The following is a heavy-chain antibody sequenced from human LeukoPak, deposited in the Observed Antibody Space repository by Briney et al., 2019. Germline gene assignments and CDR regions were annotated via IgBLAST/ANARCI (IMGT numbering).Heavy chain of an antibody. V-gene: IGHV4-34*01. CDR1: GGSLSGYY. J-gene: IGHJ4*02. Sequence: PSETLSLTCAVYGGSLSGYYWSWIRQPPGKGLEWIGEINHSGSTNYNPSLKSRVTISVDTSKNQFSLKLSSVTAADTAVYYCAASTAPLDYWGQGTLVTVSS. CDR2: INHSGST. CDR3: AASTAPLDY. D-gene: IGHD6-6*01.